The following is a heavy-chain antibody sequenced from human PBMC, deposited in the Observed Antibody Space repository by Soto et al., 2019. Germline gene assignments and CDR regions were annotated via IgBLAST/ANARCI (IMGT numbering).Heavy chain of an antibody. CDR2: IYSGGNT. CDR3: ARDRNGPYYFDY. Sequence: GGSLRLSCAASGFTVSSNYMSWVRQAPGKGLEWVSVIYSGGNTYYADSVKGRFTISRDESKNTLYLQMNSLRAEDTAVYYCARDRNGPYYFDYWGQGTLVTVSS. D-gene: IGHD2-8*01. CDR1: GFTVSSNY. J-gene: IGHJ4*02. V-gene: IGHV3-66*01.